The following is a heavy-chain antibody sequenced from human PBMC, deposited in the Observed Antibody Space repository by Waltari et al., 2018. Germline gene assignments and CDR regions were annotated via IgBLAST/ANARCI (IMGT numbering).Heavy chain of an antibody. CDR3: ASTFRSTMVRGVIITLLPSGD. V-gene: IGHV4-39*01. CDR2: IYYSGCT. J-gene: IGHJ4*02. Sequence: QLPRQESGPGLAKPSEPRSPTCTVSCGSICSSWYYSAWLRPPPGTGLEWIGSIYYSGCTYYNPSLKSRVTRSVDTSKNQFSLKLRSVTAVDTAVYYCASTFRSTMVRGVIITLLPSGDWGQGTLVTVS. CDR1: CGSICSSWYY. D-gene: IGHD3-10*01.